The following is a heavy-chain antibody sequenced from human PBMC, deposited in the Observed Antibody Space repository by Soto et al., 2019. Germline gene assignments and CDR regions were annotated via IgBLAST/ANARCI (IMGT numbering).Heavy chain of an antibody. D-gene: IGHD6-13*01. Sequence: QVTLKESGPVLVKPTETLTLTCTVSGFSLSNARMGVSWIRQPPGKALEWLAHIFSSDERSYSTSLKSRLTISKDTSKSQVVLTMTNMDPVDTATYYCTRIPHLVPFYYYGMDVWGQGTTVTVSS. V-gene: IGHV2-26*01. CDR3: TRIPHLVPFYYYGMDV. CDR2: IFSSDER. CDR1: GFSLSNARMG. J-gene: IGHJ6*02.